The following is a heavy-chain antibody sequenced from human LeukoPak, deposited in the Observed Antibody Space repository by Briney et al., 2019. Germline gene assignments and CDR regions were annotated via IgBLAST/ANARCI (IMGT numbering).Heavy chain of an antibody. CDR2: IYYSGST. D-gene: IGHD2-15*01. V-gene: IGHV4-59*11. J-gene: IGHJ4*02. Sequence: SETLSLTCTVSGGSISSHYWSWIRQPPGKGLEWIGYIYYSGSTNYNPSLKSRVTISVDTSKNQFSLKLSSATAADTAVYYCARYGYCSGGSCYDFDYWGQGTLVTVSS. CDR1: GGSISSHY. CDR3: ARYGYCSGGSCYDFDY.